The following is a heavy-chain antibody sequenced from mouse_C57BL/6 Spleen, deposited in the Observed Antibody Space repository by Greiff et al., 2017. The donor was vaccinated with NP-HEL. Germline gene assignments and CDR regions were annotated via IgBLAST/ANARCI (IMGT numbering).Heavy chain of an antibody. Sequence: VKVVESGAELARPGASVKLSCKASGYTFTSYGISWVKQRTGQGLEWIGEIYPRSGNTYYNEKFKGKATLTADKSSSTAYMELRSLTSEDSAVYFCARGLDYFDYWGQGTTLTVSS. J-gene: IGHJ2*01. CDR1: GYTFTSYG. CDR3: ARGLDYFDY. V-gene: IGHV1-81*01. CDR2: IYPRSGNT.